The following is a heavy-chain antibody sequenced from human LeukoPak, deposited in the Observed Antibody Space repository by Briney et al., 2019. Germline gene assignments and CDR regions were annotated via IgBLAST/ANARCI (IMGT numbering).Heavy chain of an antibody. Sequence: SVKVSSKASGGTFSSYAISWVRQAPGQGLEWMGGIIPIFGTANYAQKFQGRVTITTDESTSTAYMELSSLRSEDTAVYYCAREVLWYYWYFDLWGRGTLVTVSS. CDR3: AREVLWYYWYFDL. CDR1: GGTFSSYA. CDR2: IIPIFGTA. J-gene: IGHJ2*01. V-gene: IGHV1-69*05. D-gene: IGHD4-23*01.